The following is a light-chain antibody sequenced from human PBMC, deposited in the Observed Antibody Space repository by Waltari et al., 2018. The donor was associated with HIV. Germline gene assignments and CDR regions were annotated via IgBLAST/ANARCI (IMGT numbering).Light chain of an antibody. CDR2: EVN. CDR3: SSYAGINPVI. Sequence: QSALTQPPSASGSLGQSVTIPCTGSSSDVGRYDYVSWYQQHPGKAPQLLIFEVNKRPSGVQDRFSGSKSGNTASLTVAGLQAEDEAEYSCSSYAGINPVIFGGGTTLTVL. CDR1: SSDVGRYDY. V-gene: IGLV2-8*01. J-gene: IGLJ2*01.